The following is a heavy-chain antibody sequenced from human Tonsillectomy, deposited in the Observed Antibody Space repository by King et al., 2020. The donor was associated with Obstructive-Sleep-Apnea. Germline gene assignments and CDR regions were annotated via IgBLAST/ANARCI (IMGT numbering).Heavy chain of an antibody. CDR3: ARGSGAADVNWFDP. J-gene: IGHJ5*02. CDR1: GGSFSDYY. V-gene: IGHV4-34*01. CDR2: INYSGRT. Sequence: VQLQQWGAGLLKPSETLSLTCGVYGGSFSDYYCSWIRQPPGMGFEWTGEINYSGRTNNNPSLKILVTILVDMSTTQFSPKLSSVTAADTAVYYCARGSGAADVNWFDPWGQGALVTVSS. D-gene: IGHD6-13*01.